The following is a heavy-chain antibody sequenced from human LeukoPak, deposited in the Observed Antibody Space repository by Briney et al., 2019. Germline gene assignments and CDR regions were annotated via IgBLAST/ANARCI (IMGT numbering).Heavy chain of an antibody. CDR3: ARGYAGTLFY. V-gene: IGHV3-48*03. J-gene: IGHJ4*02. D-gene: IGHD4-23*01. CDR2: ISSSGSTI. CDR1: GFTFSTYE. Sequence: PGGSLRLSCAASGFTFSTYEMNWVRQAPGKGLEWVSYISSSGSTIYYADSVKGRFTISRDNAKNSLYVQMNSLRAEDTAVYYCARGYAGTLFYWGQGTLVTVSS.